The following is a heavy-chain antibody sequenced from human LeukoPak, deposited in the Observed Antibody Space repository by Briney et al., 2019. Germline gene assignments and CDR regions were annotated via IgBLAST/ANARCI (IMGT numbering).Heavy chain of an antibody. V-gene: IGHV3-23*01. J-gene: IGHJ6*02. CDR1: GFTFSSYA. D-gene: IGHD3-3*01. CDR3: ARGWASNYDFWSGYPYYYYYGMDV. CDR2: ISGSGGST. Sequence: GGSLRLSCAASGFTFSSYAMSWVRQAPGKGLEWVSAISGSGGSTYYADSVKGRFTISRDNSKNTLYLQMNSLRAEDTAVYYCARGWASNYDFWSGYPYYYYYGMDVWGQGTTVTVSS.